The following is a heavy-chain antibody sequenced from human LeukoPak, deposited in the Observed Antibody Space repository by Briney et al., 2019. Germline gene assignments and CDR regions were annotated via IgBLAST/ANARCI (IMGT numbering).Heavy chain of an antibody. CDR3: AREAYYDFWSGYYTAWFYYYYGMDV. J-gene: IGHJ6*02. Sequence: GRSLRLSCAASGISFSSYGMHWVRQAPGKGLEWVVVISYDGSNKYYADSVKGRFTTSRDNSKNTLYLQMNSLRAEDTAVYYCAREAYYDFWSGYYTAWFYYYYGMDVWGQGTTVTVSS. D-gene: IGHD3-3*01. V-gene: IGHV3-30*19. CDR2: ISYDGSNK. CDR1: GISFSSYG.